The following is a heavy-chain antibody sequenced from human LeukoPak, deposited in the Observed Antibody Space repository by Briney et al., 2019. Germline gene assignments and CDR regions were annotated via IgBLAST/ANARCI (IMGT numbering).Heavy chain of an antibody. J-gene: IGHJ4*02. CDR2: INPSDYYI. CDR1: GYRFTSYW. D-gene: IGHD4-23*01. V-gene: IGHV5-10-1*01. Sequence: LEESLKISCKASGYRFTSYWITWVRQMPGKGLEWIGNINPSDYYINYSPSFQGHVTISSDRSITTASLLWSSLKASDSAIYYCARHRAGRAYGGNSFDLWGQGTLVTVSS. CDR3: ARHRAGRAYGGNSFDL.